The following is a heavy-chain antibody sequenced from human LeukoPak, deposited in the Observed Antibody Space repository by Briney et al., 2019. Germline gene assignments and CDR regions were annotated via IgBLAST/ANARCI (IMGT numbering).Heavy chain of an antibody. D-gene: IGHD2-21*02. CDR1: GGTFSSYA. Sequence: SVTASCKASGGTFSSYAISWVRQAPGQGLEWMGGIIPIFGTANYAQKFQGRVTITADESTSTAYMELSSLRSEDTAVYYCARDSAYCGGDCYYDYWGQGTLVTVSS. V-gene: IGHV1-69*13. J-gene: IGHJ4*02. CDR3: ARDSAYCGGDCYYDY. CDR2: IIPIFGTA.